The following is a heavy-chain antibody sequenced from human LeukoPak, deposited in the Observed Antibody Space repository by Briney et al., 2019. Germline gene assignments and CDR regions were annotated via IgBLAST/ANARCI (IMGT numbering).Heavy chain of an antibody. CDR1: GFTFSDYY. D-gene: IGHD1-26*01. CDR3: ARTGVGGGYRFDY. Sequence: GGSLRLSCAASGFTFSDYYMTWVRQAPGKGLEWVSGISGSGGSTYYADSVRGRFTISRDNFKNTLDVQMSSLGVEDTAIYYCARTGVGGGYRFDYWGQGTLVTVSS. CDR2: ISGSGGST. J-gene: IGHJ4*02. V-gene: IGHV3-23*01.